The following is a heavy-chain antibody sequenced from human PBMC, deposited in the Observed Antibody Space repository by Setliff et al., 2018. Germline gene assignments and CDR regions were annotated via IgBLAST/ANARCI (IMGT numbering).Heavy chain of an antibody. Sequence: SETLSLTCAASGGTFSYYYWTWIRQPPGKGLEWVGEINHTGTTKYNPSLQSRVTISIDTSKNQFSLKLSSVIAADTAVYYCATLPYSSGPLHDYWGQGTLVTVSS. CDR1: GGTFSYYY. J-gene: IGHJ4*02. CDR3: ATLPYSSGPLHDY. D-gene: IGHD6-19*01. V-gene: IGHV4-34*08. CDR2: INHTGTT.